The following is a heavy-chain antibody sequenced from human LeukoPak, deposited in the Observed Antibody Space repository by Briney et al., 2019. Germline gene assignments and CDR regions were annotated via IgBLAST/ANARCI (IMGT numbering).Heavy chain of an antibody. CDR1: GFTFSKYW. CDR3: AGHGGTGYSSSWYFC. J-gene: IGHJ4*02. D-gene: IGHD6-13*01. Sequence: GGSLRLSCAASGFTFSKYWMNWVRQAPGKGLEWVANIKQDGSEKHYVDSVKGRFTISRDNAKNSLYLQMNSLRAEDTAVYYCAGHGGTGYSSSWYFCWGQGTLVTVSS. V-gene: IGHV3-7*02. CDR2: IKQDGSEK.